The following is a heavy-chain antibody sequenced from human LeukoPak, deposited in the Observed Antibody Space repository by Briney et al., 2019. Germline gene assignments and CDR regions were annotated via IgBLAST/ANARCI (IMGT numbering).Heavy chain of an antibody. J-gene: IGHJ4*02. V-gene: IGHV4-61*02. Sequence: PSQTLSLTCTVSNVSISSGSHYWNWIRQPAGKGLEWIGRIYAGGRSNYNPSLRSRVTISVDTSKNQFSLRLSSVTAADTAVYYCARGWGSGSHRILDYWGQGTLVTVSS. CDR3: ARGWGSGSHRILDY. CDR2: IYAGGRS. CDR1: NVSISSGSHY. D-gene: IGHD3-10*01.